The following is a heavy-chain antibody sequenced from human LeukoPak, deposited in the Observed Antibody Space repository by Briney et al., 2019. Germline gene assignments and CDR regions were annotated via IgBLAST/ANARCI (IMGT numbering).Heavy chain of an antibody. Sequence: GRSLRLSCAAPGFTFSSYAMHWVRQAPGKGLEWVAVISYDGSNKYYADSVKGRFTISRDNSKNTLYLQMNSLRAEDTAVYYCARVAYSSSWLRPTDYWGQGTLVTVSS. J-gene: IGHJ4*02. D-gene: IGHD6-13*01. CDR1: GFTFSSYA. CDR2: ISYDGSNK. CDR3: ARVAYSSSWLRPTDY. V-gene: IGHV3-30-3*01.